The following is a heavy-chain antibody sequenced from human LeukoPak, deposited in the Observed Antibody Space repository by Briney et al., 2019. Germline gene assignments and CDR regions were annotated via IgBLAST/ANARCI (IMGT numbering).Heavy chain of an antibody. CDR3: ARNLKQQLVGYDY. V-gene: IGHV1-69*13. J-gene: IGHJ4*02. D-gene: IGHD6-13*01. CDR1: GGTFSSYA. CDR2: IIPIFGTA. Sequence: ASVKVSCKASGGTFSSYAISWVRQAPGQGLEWMGGIIPIFGTANYAQKFQGRVTITADESTSTAYMELSSLRSEDTAVYYCARNLKQQLVGYDYWGQGTLVTVSS.